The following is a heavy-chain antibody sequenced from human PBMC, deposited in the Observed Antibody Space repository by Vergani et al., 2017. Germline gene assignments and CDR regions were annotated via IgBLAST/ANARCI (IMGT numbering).Heavy chain of an antibody. CDR1: GFTFSSYA. CDR3: ARDKSRSRWAYYYMDV. D-gene: IGHD5-24*01. Sequence: QVQLVESGGGMVQPGRSLRLSCAASGFTFSSYAMHWVRQAPGKGLEWVAVISYDGSNKYYADSVKGRFTISRDNSKNTLYLQMNSLRAEDTAVYYCARDKSRSRWAYYYMDVWGKGTTVTVSS. CDR2: ISYDGSNK. V-gene: IGHV3-30-3*01. J-gene: IGHJ6*03.